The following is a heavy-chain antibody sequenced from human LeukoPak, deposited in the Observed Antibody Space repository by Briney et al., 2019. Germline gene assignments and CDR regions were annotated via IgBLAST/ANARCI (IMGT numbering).Heavy chain of an antibody. CDR2: IGGGGTT. CDR1: GLTFSTYA. CDR3: AKRLAMTGTYHFDY. D-gene: IGHD6-19*01. V-gene: IGHV3-23*01. Sequence: GGSLRLSCAASGLTFSTYAMRWIRQAPGKGLEWVSSIGGGGTTSYADSVKGRFTISRDNSKNTLYLQMNSLRAEDTAVYYCAKRLAMTGTYHFDYWGQGTLVTVSS. J-gene: IGHJ4*02.